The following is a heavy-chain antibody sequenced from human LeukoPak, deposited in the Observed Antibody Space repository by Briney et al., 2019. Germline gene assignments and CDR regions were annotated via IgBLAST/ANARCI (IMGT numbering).Heavy chain of an antibody. CDR1: EFTFSSYA. Sequence: GASLRLSCAASEFTFSSYAMSWVRQAPGKGLEWVSRISGSSGRTYYTDSVTGRFTISRDNSKNMVYLQMNSLRAEDTAIYYCARDDAADGGYLDHWGQGTLVTVSS. V-gene: IGHV3-23*01. D-gene: IGHD3-10*01. J-gene: IGHJ4*02. CDR2: ISGSSGRT. CDR3: ARDDAADGGYLDH.